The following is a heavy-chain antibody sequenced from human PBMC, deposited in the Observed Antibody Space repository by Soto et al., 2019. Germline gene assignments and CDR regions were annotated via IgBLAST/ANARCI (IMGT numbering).Heavy chain of an antibody. V-gene: IGHV1-2*02. CDR1: GYTFTGYY. Sequence: AASVKVSCKASGYTFTGYYTHWVRQAPGQGLEWMGWINPNSGGTNYAQKFQGRVTMTRDTSISTAYMELSRLRSDDTAVYYCARDMYDFWSGAHYYYGMDVWGQGTTVTVSS. J-gene: IGHJ6*02. CDR2: INPNSGGT. CDR3: ARDMYDFWSGAHYYYGMDV. D-gene: IGHD3-3*01.